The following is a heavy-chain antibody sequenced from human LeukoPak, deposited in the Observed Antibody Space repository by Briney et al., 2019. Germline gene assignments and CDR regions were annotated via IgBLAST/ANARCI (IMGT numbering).Heavy chain of an antibody. CDR3: ARDDSYALDY. CDR2: ISAYNGNT. J-gene: IGHJ4*02. D-gene: IGHD5-18*01. V-gene: IGHV1-18*04. CDR1: GYTFTSYG. Sequence: LWASVKVSCKASGYTFTSYGISWVRQAPGQGLEWMGWISAYNGNTNYAQKLQGRVTMTTDASTSTAYMELRSLRSDDTAVYYCARDDSYALDYWGQGTQVTVSS.